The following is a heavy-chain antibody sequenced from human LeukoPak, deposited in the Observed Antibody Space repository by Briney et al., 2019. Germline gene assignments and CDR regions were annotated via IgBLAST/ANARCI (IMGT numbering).Heavy chain of an antibody. Sequence: GASVKISCKASGYTFTGYYMHWVRQAPGQGLEWMGWINPNSGGTNYAQKFQGRVTMTRDTSISTAYMELSRLRSDDTAVYYCARATRVVTAIPASYWGQGTLVTVSS. J-gene: IGHJ4*02. CDR1: GYTFTGYY. CDR2: INPNSGGT. D-gene: IGHD2-21*02. V-gene: IGHV1-2*02. CDR3: ARATRVVTAIPASY.